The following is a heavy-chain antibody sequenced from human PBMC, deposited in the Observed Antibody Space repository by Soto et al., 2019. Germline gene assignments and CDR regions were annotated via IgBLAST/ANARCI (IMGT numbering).Heavy chain of an antibody. CDR1: GFTFSSYA. Sequence: PGGSLRLSCGPSGFTFSSYAISWVRQAPGKGLEWVSAISVSGGSTYYADSVKGRFTISRDNSKNTLFLQMNSLRAEDTAVYYCAKAFSFFGEGMDVWGQGTTVTVSS. V-gene: IGHV3-23*01. CDR2: ISVSGGST. CDR3: AKAFSFFGEGMDV. D-gene: IGHD3-10*01. J-gene: IGHJ6*02.